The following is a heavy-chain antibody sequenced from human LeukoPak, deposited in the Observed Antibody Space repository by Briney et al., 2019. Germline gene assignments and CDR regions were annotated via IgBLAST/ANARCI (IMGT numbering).Heavy chain of an antibody. J-gene: IGHJ6*03. D-gene: IGHD2-2*01. CDR3: ARRYQLLRIHYYMDV. CDR1: GYTFTSYD. CDR2: ISAYNGNT. Sequence: GASVKVSCKASGYTFTSYDINWVRQATGQGLEWMGWISAYNGNTNYAQKLQGRVTMTTDTSTSTAYMELRSLRSDDTAVYYCARRYQLLRIHYYMDVWGKGTTVTVSS. V-gene: IGHV1-18*01.